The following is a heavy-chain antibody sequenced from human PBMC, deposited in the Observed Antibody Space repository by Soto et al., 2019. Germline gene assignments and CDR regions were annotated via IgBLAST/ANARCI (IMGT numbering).Heavy chain of an antibody. Sequence: QVQLVESGGGLVKPGGSLRLSCAASGFTFSDYYMSWIRQAPGKGLAWVSYISSSGSTIYYADSVKGLFTISRDNAKNSLYLQMNSLKAEDTAVYYCAGDIGSRYGDYEGGWFDPWGQGTLVTVSS. CDR2: ISSSGSTI. CDR1: GFTFSDYY. D-gene: IGHD4-17*01. CDR3: AGDIGSRYGDYEGGWFDP. V-gene: IGHV3-11*01. J-gene: IGHJ5*02.